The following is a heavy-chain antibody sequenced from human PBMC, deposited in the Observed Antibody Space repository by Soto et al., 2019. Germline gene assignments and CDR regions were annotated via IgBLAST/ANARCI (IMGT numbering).Heavy chain of an antibody. J-gene: IGHJ4*02. D-gene: IGHD3-22*01. CDR1: GLTFSSYG. CDR3: ARTEFYYDSSGFDY. CDR2: ISYDGSNK. Sequence: QPGGSLRLSCAASGLTFSSYGMHWVRQSPGKGLEWVAVISYDGSNKYYADSVKGRFTISRDNSKNTLYLQMNSLRAEDTAVYYCARTEFYYDSSGFDYWGQGTLVTVSS. V-gene: IGHV3-30-3*01.